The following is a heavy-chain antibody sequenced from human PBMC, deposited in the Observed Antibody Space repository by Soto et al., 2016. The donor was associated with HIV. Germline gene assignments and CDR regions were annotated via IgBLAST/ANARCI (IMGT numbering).Heavy chain of an antibody. CDR2: ISGSGDIT. D-gene: IGHD4-17*01. J-gene: IGHJ4*02. Sequence: ELQLLESGGNLVQPGGSLRLSCAASGFTFNNYAMSWVRQGKGLVWVSTISGSGDITYYADSVKGRFTISRDNSKNTLYLQMNSLRAEDTALYYCALMTTVLHNFDYWGQGTLVTVSS. CDR3: ALMTTVLHNFDY. CDR1: GFTFNNYA. V-gene: IGHV3-23*01.